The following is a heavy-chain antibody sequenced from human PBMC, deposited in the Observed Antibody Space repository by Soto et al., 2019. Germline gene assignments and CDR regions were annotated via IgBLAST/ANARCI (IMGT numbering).Heavy chain of an antibody. V-gene: IGHV4-31*03. J-gene: IGHJ6*02. CDR2: IYYSGST. CDR3: ARDTARSSYYYYGMDV. D-gene: IGHD3-10*01. Sequence: QVQLQESGPGLVKPSQTLSLTCTVSGGSISSGGYYWSWIRQHPGKCLEWIGYIYYSGSTYYNPSLKSRVTISVDTSKNQFSLKLSSVTAADTAVYYCARDTARSSYYYYGMDVWGQGTTVTVSS. CDR1: GGSISSGGYY.